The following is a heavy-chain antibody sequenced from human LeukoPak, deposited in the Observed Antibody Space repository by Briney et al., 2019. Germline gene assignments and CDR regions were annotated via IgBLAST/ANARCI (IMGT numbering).Heavy chain of an antibody. V-gene: IGHV1-69*04. CDR2: IIPILGIA. D-gene: IGHD2-2*01. J-gene: IGHJ6*02. CDR3: ASPADIVVVPGTATGGRWYYGMDV. CDR1: GGTFSSYA. Sequence: SVKVSCKASGGTFSSYAISWVRQAPGQGLEWMGRIIPILGIANYAQKFQGRVTITADKSTSTAYMELSSLRSEDTAVYYCASPADIVVVPGTATGGRWYYGMDVWGQGTTVTVSS.